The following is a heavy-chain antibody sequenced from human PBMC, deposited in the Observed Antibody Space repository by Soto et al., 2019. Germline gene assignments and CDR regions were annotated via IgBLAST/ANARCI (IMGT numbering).Heavy chain of an antibody. CDR1: GGSMTIYF. V-gene: IGHV4-59*08. CDR2: IYYSGNT. Sequence: QVQLQESGPGLVKPSETLSPPCTVSGGSMTIYFWCWIGQPPGKGLEWIGYIYYSGNTNYSSSFMSRFTISIDTSKNQYPLQVSSVTAADTAVYYCVRPFDIWGQGTMVTVSS. CDR3: VRPFDI. D-gene: IGHD6-25*01. J-gene: IGHJ3*02.